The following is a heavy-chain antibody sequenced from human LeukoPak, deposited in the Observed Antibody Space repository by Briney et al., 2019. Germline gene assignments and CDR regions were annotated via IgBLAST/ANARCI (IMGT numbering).Heavy chain of an antibody. CDR3: ARHEAEGAAAQSMDV. V-gene: IGHV5-51*01. D-gene: IGHD6-13*01. J-gene: IGHJ6*03. Sequence: GESLKISCKGSGYRFTSYWIGWVRQMPGKGLEWMGIIYPGGSDTRYSPSFQGQVTISADKSISTAYLQWSSLKASDTAMYYCARHEAEGAAAQSMDVWGKGTTVTVSS. CDR1: GYRFTSYW. CDR2: IYPGGSDT.